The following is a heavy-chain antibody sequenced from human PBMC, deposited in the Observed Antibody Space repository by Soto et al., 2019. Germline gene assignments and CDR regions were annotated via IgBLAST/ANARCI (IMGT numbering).Heavy chain of an antibody. CDR3: ARSEATGLDY. J-gene: IGHJ4*02. Sequence: QVQLQESGPGLVKPSGTLSLTCTVSGGSMTSSNWWNWVRQSPGKGLEWIGEAHHSGRTNYNPSLKSRVTISVHKSKNPFSLKLSSVTAADTAVYYCARSEATGLDYWGQGTLVTVSS. V-gene: IGHV4-4*02. CDR1: GGSMTSSNW. D-gene: IGHD1-26*01. CDR2: AHHSGRT.